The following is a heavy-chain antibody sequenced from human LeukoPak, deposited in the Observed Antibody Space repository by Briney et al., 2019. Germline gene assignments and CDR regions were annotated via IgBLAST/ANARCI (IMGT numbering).Heavy chain of an antibody. CDR3: AKGSGSLDY. Sequence: SETLSLTCTVSGGSITSYYWSWIRQPPGKGLEWIGYIHYSGSANYNPSLKSRVTISVDTSKNQFSLKLSSVTAADTAVYYCAKGSGSLDYWGQGTLVTVSS. V-gene: IGHV4-59*08. CDR2: IHYSGSA. J-gene: IGHJ4*02. D-gene: IGHD3-10*01. CDR1: GGSITSYY.